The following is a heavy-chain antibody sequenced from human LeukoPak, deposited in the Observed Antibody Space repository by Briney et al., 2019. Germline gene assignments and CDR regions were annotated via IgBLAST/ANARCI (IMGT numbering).Heavy chain of an antibody. D-gene: IGHD3-22*01. Sequence: PGGSLRHSCATSGFTFSSAVMSWVRQAPGKGLEWASAISGSGGSTYYADSVKGRFTISRDNSKNTLYLQMNSLRAEDTAVYYCAKDGYYDSSGYYYFDYWGQGTLVTVSS. CDR2: ISGSGGST. CDR3: AKDGYYDSSGYYYFDY. CDR1: GFTFSSAV. J-gene: IGHJ4*02. V-gene: IGHV3-23*01.